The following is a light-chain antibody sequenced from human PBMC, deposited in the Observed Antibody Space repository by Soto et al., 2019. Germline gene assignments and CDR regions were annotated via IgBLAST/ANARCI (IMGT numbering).Light chain of an antibody. CDR2: DVS. J-gene: IGKJ5*01. CDR3: QQYNNWPFP. CDR1: QGVTTN. V-gene: IGKV3-15*01. Sequence: EIVMTQSPGTLYVSLGERATLSCRAGQGVTTNFAWYQQKSGQSPRLLIYDVSIRATGVPARFSGTGSETDFTLTISGLQSEDSAVYFCQQYNNWPFPFCQGTRLEIK.